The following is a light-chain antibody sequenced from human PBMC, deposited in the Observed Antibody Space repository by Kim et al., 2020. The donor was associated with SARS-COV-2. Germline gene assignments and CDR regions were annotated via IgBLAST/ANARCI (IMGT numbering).Light chain of an antibody. J-gene: IGLJ2*01. CDR2: EDT. V-gene: IGLV2-23*01. CDR3: CSHAGSRTLV. CDR1: SSDVGYYNL. Sequence: QSVLTQPASVSGSPGQSITISCTATSSDVGYYNLVSWYQQHPGKAPTLLIYEDTKRPSGVSYRFSASKSGNTASLTISGLQAEDEADYYCCSHAGSRTLVFGGGTQLTVL.